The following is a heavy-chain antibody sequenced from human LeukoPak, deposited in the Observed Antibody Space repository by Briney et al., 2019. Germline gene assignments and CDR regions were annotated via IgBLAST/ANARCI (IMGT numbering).Heavy chain of an antibody. V-gene: IGHV4-31*03. CDR3: ARRAMTTAREGYFDL. CDR2: LYYSGST. Sequence: SETLSLTCTVSGGSISSGGYYWSWIRQHPGKGLEWIGHLYYSGSTYYNPSLTSRVIILVDTSKNQFSLKLSSVTAADTAVYYCARRAMTTAREGYFDLWGRGTLVTVSS. J-gene: IGHJ2*01. D-gene: IGHD4-17*01. CDR1: GGSISSGGYY.